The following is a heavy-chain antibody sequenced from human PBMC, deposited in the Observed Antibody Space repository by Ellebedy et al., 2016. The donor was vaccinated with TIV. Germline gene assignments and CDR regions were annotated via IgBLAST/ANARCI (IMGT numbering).Heavy chain of an antibody. CDR3: ARREVVTLIDY. Sequence: SETLSLTXTVSGGSISSYYWSWIRQPPGKGLEWIGYIYYSGSTNYNPSLKSRVTMSVDTSKNQFSLKLSSVTAADTAVYYCARREVVTLIDYWGQGTLVTVSS. D-gene: IGHD2-21*02. CDR2: IYYSGST. V-gene: IGHV4-59*12. J-gene: IGHJ4*02. CDR1: GGSISSYY.